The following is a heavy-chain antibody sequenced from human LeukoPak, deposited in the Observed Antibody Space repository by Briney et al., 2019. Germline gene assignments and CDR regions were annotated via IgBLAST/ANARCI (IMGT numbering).Heavy chain of an antibody. J-gene: IGHJ3*01. Sequence: GGSLGLSCAASGFSFSSHAMSWVRQAPGKGLQWVSTISSGGGTTYYGDSVKGRFTISRDNSKNTLYLQMNSLRVDDTAIYYCANRGTKWLPPPTDAFDVWGQGTMVTVSS. V-gene: IGHV3-23*01. CDR2: ISSGGGTT. D-gene: IGHD2-8*01. CDR1: GFSFSSHA. CDR3: ANRGTKWLPPPTDAFDV.